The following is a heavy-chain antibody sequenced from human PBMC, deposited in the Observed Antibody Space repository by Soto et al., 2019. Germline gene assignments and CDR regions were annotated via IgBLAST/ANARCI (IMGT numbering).Heavy chain of an antibody. J-gene: IGHJ6*02. CDR1: GGSISSGGYY. Sequence: SETLSLTCTVSGGSISSGGYYWSWIRQHPGKGLEWIGYIYYSGSTYYNPSLKSRVTISVDTSKNQFSLKLSSVTAADTAVYYCARDRRPTMVRGVITGYYYGMDVWGQGTTVTVSS. V-gene: IGHV4-31*03. CDR3: ARDRRPTMVRGVITGYYYGMDV. D-gene: IGHD3-10*01. CDR2: IYYSGST.